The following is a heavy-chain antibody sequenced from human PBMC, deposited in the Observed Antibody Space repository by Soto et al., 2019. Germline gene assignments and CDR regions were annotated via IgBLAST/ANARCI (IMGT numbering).Heavy chain of an antibody. J-gene: IGHJ6*02. CDR3: ARDLWGYCGTDCYPLDV. CDR1: GGSRSGYY. D-gene: IGHD2-21*02. V-gene: IGHV4-59*01. CDR2: MYNTGST. Sequence: SETLCPTRPFSGGSRSGYYGSWVRQPPGKGLEWIGYMYNTGSTVYNPSFKSRVTISVDTSKNQFSLKLNSVTAADTAVYYCARDLWGYCGTDCYPLDVWGQGTTVTVSS.